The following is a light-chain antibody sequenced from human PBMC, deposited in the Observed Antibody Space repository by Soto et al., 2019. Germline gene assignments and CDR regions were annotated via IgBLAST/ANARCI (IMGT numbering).Light chain of an antibody. J-gene: IGKJ2*01. CDR1: QDIKND. CDR3: LQDYNYPPT. V-gene: IGKV1-6*02. CDR2: ATS. Sequence: ATQMTQSPSSLSASVGDRVTITCRASQDIKNDLGWYQQKPGKAPKLVIYATSTLQSGVPSRFSGSGSGTDFTLTISSLQPEDFATYYCLQDYNYPPTFGQGTKLEIK.